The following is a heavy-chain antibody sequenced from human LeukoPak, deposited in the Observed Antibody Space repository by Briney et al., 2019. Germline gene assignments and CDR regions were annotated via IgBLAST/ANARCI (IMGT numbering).Heavy chain of an antibody. V-gene: IGHV1-69*13. D-gene: IGHD2-21*02. CDR2: IIPIFGTA. CDR1: GGTFSSYA. Sequence: SVKVSCKASGGTFSSYAISWVRQAPGQGLEWMGGIIPIFGTANYAQKFQGRVAITADESTSTAYMELSSLRSEDTAVYYCAMVSAGAQAYRGGDCYSFDYWGQGTLVTVSS. CDR3: AMVSAGAQAYRGGDCYSFDY. J-gene: IGHJ4*02.